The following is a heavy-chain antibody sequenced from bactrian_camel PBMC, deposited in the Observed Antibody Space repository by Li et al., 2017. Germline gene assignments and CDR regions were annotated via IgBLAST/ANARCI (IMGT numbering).Heavy chain of an antibody. D-gene: IGHD6*01. J-gene: IGHJ4*01. CDR1: GSIFSMCA. Sequence: VQLVESGGGSVQAGGSLKLSCVVSGSIFSMCAMGWYRQAPGKQPLERELIASISSDGTTSYTDSVKGRVTISQDYAKNTRYLQMNSLKTEDTAVYYCAPAGRSYVDIKCRARLGQGTQVTVS. V-gene: IGHV3S53*01. CDR2: ISSDGTT.